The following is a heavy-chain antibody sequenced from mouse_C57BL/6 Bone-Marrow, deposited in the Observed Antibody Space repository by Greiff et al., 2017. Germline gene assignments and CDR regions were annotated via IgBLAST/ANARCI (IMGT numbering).Heavy chain of an antibody. D-gene: IGHD1-1*01. J-gene: IGHJ1*03. V-gene: IGHV1-64*01. CDR1: GYTFTSYW. CDR2: IHPNSGST. Sequence: QVQLQQPGAELVKPGASVKLSCKASGYTFTSYWMHWVKQRPGQGLVWIGMIHPNSGSTNYNEKFKSKATLTVDKSSSTAYMQLSSLTSEDSAVYYCARYSSYWYFDVWGTGTTVTVSS. CDR3: ARYSSYWYFDV.